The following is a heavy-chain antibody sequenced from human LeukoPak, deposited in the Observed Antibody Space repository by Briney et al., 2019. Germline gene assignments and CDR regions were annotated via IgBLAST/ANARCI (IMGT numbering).Heavy chain of an antibody. Sequence: SETLSLTCAVYGGSFSGYYLSWIRQPPGKGVEWIGEINHSGSTNYNPSLKSRVTISVDTSKNQFSLKLSSVTAADTAVYYCARERSTGDFDPWGQGTLVTVSS. J-gene: IGHJ5*02. CDR1: GGSFSGYY. V-gene: IGHV4-34*01. D-gene: IGHD2-2*01. CDR2: INHSGST. CDR3: ARERSTGDFDP.